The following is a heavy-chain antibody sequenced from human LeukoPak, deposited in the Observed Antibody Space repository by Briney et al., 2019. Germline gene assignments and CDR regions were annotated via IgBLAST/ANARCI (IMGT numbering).Heavy chain of an antibody. CDR3: AGGSPVYYYGSGDFDY. Sequence: SETLSLTCAVYGGSFSGYYWSWIRQPPGKGLEWIGEINHSGSTNYNPSLKSRVTISVDTSKNQFSLKLSSVTAADTAVYYCAGGSPVYYYGSGDFDYWGQGTLVTVSS. J-gene: IGHJ4*02. V-gene: IGHV4-34*01. CDR1: GGSFSGYY. CDR2: INHSGST. D-gene: IGHD3-10*01.